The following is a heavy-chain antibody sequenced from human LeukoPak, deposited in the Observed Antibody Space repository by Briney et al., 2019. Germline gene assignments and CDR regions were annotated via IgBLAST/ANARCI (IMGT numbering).Heavy chain of an antibody. V-gene: IGHV4-34*01. D-gene: IGHD3-9*01. J-gene: IGHJ4*02. Sequence: SETLSLTCAVYSGSFSGYYWSWIRQPPGKGLEWIGEINHSGSTNYNPSLKSRVTISVDTSKNQFSLKLSSVTAADTAVYYCARGIRYFDWLLLGYYFDYWGQGTLVTVSS. CDR3: ARGIRYFDWLLLGYYFDY. CDR1: SGSFSGYY. CDR2: INHSGST.